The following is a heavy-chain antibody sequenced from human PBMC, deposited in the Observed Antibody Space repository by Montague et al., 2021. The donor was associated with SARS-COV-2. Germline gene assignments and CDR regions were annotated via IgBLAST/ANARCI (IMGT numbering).Heavy chain of an antibody. D-gene: IGHD3-9*01. Sequence: ALVKPTQTLTLTCTFSGFSLSTCGVGVGWIRQPPGKALEWLALIYWNDDKRYSPSLKSRLTITKDTSKNQVVLTMTNMDPVDTATYYCALTRVSYDILTGYYHRDAFDIWGQGTMVTVSS. CDR2: IYWNDDK. J-gene: IGHJ3*02. CDR1: GFSLSTCGVG. V-gene: IGHV2-5*01. CDR3: ALTRVSYDILTGYYHRDAFDI.